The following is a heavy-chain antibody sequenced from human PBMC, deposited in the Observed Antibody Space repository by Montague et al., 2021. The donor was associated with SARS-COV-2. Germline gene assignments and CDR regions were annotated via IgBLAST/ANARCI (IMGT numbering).Heavy chain of an antibody. CDR3: ARHAGKRITIFGVVKGQYYFDY. Sequence: SETLSLTCAVSGGSFSRYYWSWIRQPPGKGLEWIGSIYYSGSTYYNPSLKSRVTISVDTSKNQFSLKLSSVTAADTAVYYCARHAGKRITIFGVVKGQYYFDYWGQGTLVTVSS. CDR1: GGSFSRYY. D-gene: IGHD3-3*01. J-gene: IGHJ4*02. V-gene: IGHV4-59*05. CDR2: IYYSGST.